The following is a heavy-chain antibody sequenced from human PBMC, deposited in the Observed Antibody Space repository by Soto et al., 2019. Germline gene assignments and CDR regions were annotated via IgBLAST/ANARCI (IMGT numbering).Heavy chain of an antibody. V-gene: IGHV3-33*01. CDR2: IWYDGSNK. CDR1: GFTFSSYG. Sequence: PGGSLRLSCAASGFTFSSYGMHWVRQAPGKGLEWVAVIWYDGSNKYYADSVKGRFTISRDNSKNTLYLQMNSPRAEDTAVYYCARDDYYDSSGITNYYGMDVWGQGTTVTVSS. CDR3: ARDDYYDSSGITNYYGMDV. D-gene: IGHD3-22*01. J-gene: IGHJ6*02.